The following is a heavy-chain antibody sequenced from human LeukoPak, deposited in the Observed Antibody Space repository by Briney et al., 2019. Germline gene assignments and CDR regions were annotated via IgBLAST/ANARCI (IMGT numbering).Heavy chain of an antibody. D-gene: IGHD3-9*01. CDR1: GFTFSSYG. J-gene: IGHJ4*02. V-gene: IGHV3-30*02. CDR2: IRYDGSNK. CDR3: AGSLPYYDILTGYEGAVFY. Sequence: GGSLRLSCAASGFTFSSYGMHWVRQAPGKGLEWVAFIRYDGSNKYYADSVKGRFTISRDNSKNTLYLHMNSLRAEDTAVYYCAGSLPYYDILTGYEGAVFYWGQGTLVTVSS.